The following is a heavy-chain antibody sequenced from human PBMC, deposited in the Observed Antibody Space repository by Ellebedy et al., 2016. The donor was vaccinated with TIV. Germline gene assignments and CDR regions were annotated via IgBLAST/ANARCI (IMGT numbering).Heavy chain of an antibody. CDR3: ARDGPQGYVVASAPPGDS. V-gene: IGHV1-18*01. CDR2: ISGYTGNT. D-gene: IGHD2-15*01. CDR1: GYTFTNYG. J-gene: IGHJ4*02. Sequence: ASVKVSXXASGYTFTNYGISWVRQAPGQGLEWMGWISGYTGNTDYARKFQGRVAMTTDTSTGTAYLGLSSLKSDDTALYYCARDGPQGYVVASAPPGDSWGQGTLVTVSS.